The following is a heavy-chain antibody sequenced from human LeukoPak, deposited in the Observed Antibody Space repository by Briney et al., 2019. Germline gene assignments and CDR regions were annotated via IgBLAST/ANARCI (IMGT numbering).Heavy chain of an antibody. Sequence: GGSLRLSCAASGFIFSSYAMHWVPQAPGKGREYVSGISSKGHSKYYANSVKGRFTISRDNPKNTLFLQMGSLSAEDMAVYYCARETDHGAFDIWGEGAMVSVSS. CDR1: GFIFSSYA. J-gene: IGHJ3*02. CDR3: ARETDHGAFDI. CDR2: ISSKGHSK. V-gene: IGHV3-64*01.